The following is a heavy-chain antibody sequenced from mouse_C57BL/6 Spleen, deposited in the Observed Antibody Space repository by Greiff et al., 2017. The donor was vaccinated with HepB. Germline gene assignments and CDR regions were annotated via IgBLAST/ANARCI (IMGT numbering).Heavy chain of an antibody. CDR2: IYPGDGDT. J-gene: IGHJ2*01. Sequence: QVQLQQSGAELVKPGASVKISCKASGYAFSSYWMNWVKQRPGKGLEWIGQIYPGDGDTNYNGKFKGKATLTADKSSSTAYMQLSSLTSEDSAVYFCARSEVLITTVVGFDYWGQGTTLTVSS. CDR1: GYAFSSYW. CDR3: ARSEVLITTVVGFDY. D-gene: IGHD1-1*01. V-gene: IGHV1-80*01.